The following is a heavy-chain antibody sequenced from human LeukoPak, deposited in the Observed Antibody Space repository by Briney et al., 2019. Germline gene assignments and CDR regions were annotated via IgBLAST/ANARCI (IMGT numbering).Heavy chain of an antibody. V-gene: IGHV4-59*01. Sequence: RASETLSLTCTVSGGSISSYYWSWIRQPPGKGLEWIGYIYYSGSTNYNPSLKSRVTISVDTSKNQFSLKLSSVTAADTAVYYCARVTPTTNDRSRYCSSTSCYRGAFDIWGQGTMVTVSS. J-gene: IGHJ3*02. CDR3: ARVTPTTNDRSRYCSSTSCYRGAFDI. D-gene: IGHD2-2*01. CDR1: GGSISSYY. CDR2: IYYSGST.